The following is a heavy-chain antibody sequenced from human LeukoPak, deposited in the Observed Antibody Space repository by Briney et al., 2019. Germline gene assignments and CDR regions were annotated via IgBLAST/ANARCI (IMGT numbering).Heavy chain of an antibody. CDR2: ISRSSYYI. Sequence: PGGSLRLSCAASGFTFSDYNMNWVRQAPGKGLEWVSSISRSSYYIYYTDSVKGRFTISRDNAKNSLYLQMNSLRAEDTAVYYCARSRLAVVAATPWAYWGQGTLVTVSS. D-gene: IGHD2-15*01. CDR1: GFTFSDYN. CDR3: ARSRLAVVAATPWAY. J-gene: IGHJ4*02. V-gene: IGHV3-21*01.